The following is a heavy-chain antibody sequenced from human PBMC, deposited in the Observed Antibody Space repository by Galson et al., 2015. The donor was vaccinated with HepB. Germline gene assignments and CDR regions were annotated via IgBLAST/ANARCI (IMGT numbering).Heavy chain of an antibody. D-gene: IGHD2-8*01. CDR2: ISSSGSTI. J-gene: IGHJ5*02. V-gene: IGHV3-48*03. Sequence: SLRLSCAASGFTFSSYEMNWVRQAPGKGLEWVSYISSSGSTIYYADSVKGRFTISRDNAKNSLYLQMNSLRAEDTAVYYCAREGWSDPWFDPWGQGTLVTVSS. CDR1: GFTFSSYE. CDR3: AREGWSDPWFDP.